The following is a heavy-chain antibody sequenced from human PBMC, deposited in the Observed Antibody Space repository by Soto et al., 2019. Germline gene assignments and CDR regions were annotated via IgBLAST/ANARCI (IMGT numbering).Heavy chain of an antibody. CDR1: GFTFSGNV. V-gene: IGHV3-23*01. CDR3: AKNGCGGDCYSSVAGNWFDP. CDR2: ISGSGGST. J-gene: IGHJ5*02. Sequence: EVQLLESGGGLVQPGGSLRLSCVASGFTFSGNVMSWVRQAPGKGLEWISIISGSGGSTYYADSVKDRFTISRDNSNNTLYLQMHSLTAADTAVYYCAKNGCGGDCYSSVAGNWFDPWGQGTLVTVSS. D-gene: IGHD2-21*02.